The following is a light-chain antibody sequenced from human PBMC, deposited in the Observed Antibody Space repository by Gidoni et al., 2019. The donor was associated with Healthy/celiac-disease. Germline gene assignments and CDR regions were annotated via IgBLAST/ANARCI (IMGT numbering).Light chain of an antibody. CDR3: QQRSNWPLSIT. J-gene: IGKJ5*01. CDR1: QSVSSY. CDR2: DAS. V-gene: IGKV3-11*01. Sequence: EIVLTQSPATLSLSPGERATLSCRASQSVSSYLAWYQQKPSQAPRLLIYDASNRATGIPARFSGSGSGTDFTLTISSIGPEDFAVYYYQQRSNWPLSITFGQGTRLEIK.